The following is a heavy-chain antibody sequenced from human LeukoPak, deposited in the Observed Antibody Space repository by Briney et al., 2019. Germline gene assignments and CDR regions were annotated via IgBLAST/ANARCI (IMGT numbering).Heavy chain of an antibody. CDR2: ISWNSGSV. CDR3: AKDIGDGYNNDAFDI. V-gene: IGHV3-9*01. D-gene: IGHD5-24*01. J-gene: IGHJ3*02. Sequence: GRSLRLSCAASGFTFDDYAMHWVRQAPGKGLEWVSGISWNSGSVGYADSVKGRFTISRDNAKNSLYLQMNSRRAEDTALYYCAKDIGDGYNNDAFDIWGQGTMVTVSS. CDR1: GFTFDDYA.